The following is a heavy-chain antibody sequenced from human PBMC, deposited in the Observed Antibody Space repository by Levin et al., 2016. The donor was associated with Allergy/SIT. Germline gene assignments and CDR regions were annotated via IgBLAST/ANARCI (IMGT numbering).Heavy chain of an antibody. CDR1: GGTFSSYA. V-gene: IGHV1-69*13. J-gene: IGHJ4*02. CDR3: ARERGDILTGYGYYFDY. Sequence: SVKVSCKASGGTFSSYAISWVRQAPGQGLEWMGGIIPIFGTANYAQKFQGRVTITADESTSTAYMELSSLRSEDTAVYYCARERGDILTGYGYYFDYWGQGTLVTVSS. D-gene: IGHD3-9*01. CDR2: IIPIFGTA.